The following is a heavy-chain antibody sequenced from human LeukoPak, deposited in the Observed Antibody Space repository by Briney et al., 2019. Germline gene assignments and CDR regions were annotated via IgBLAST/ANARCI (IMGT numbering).Heavy chain of an antibody. D-gene: IGHD5-18*01. CDR3: AKDQDTAIVFDY. J-gene: IGHJ4*02. CDR2: IRYDGSNK. Sequence: GGSLRLSCAASGFTFSSYGMHWVRQAPGKGLEWVAFIRYDGSNKYYADSVKGRFTISRDNSKNTLYLQMNSLRAEDTAVYYCAKDQDTAIVFDYWGQGTLVTVPS. V-gene: IGHV3-30*02. CDR1: GFTFSSYG.